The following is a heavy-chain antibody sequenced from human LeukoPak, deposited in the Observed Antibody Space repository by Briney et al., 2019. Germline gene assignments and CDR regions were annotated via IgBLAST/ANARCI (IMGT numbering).Heavy chain of an antibody. J-gene: IGHJ5*02. Sequence: GRSLRLSCAASGFTFSGHAFHWVRQAPGKGLEWVAVISPDGSSEYYADSVKGRFTISRDNSENTLYLVMASLRLEDTAVYYCVRDNPFNLGDYNWFDPWGQGTLVTVSS. V-gene: IGHV3-30-3*01. CDR2: ISPDGSSE. CDR1: GFTFSGHA. CDR3: VRDNPFNLGDYNWFDP. D-gene: IGHD4-17*01.